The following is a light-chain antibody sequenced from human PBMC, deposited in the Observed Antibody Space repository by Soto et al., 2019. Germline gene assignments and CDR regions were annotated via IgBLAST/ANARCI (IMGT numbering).Light chain of an antibody. V-gene: IGKV1-33*01. Sequence: DIQMTQSPPSLSASVGDRVTITCQASQDIGTYLNWYQHKPGKAPNLVIYDASNLETGVPSRFSGGVSGTDFTFTISSRRPEDIATYYGQHSTHLPLFGPGTKVDF. CDR2: DAS. CDR3: QHSTHLPL. CDR1: QDIGTY. J-gene: IGKJ3*01.